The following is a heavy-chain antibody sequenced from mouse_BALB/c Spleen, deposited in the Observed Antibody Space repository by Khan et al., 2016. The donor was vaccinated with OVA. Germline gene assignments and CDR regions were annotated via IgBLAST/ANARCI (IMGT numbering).Heavy chain of an antibody. D-gene: IGHD4-1*01. J-gene: IGHJ3*01. V-gene: IGHV1S136*01. CDR3: AREASSWDFSFPY. CDR1: GYTFTNYV. CDR2: INPYNAGT. Sequence: VRLQQSGPELVEPGASVKMSCKASGYTFTNYVMHWVKQKPGQGLEWIGYINPYNAGTRYNEKFKGKATLTSDISSTPAYMELSSLTSEDSAVYYCAREASSWDFSFPYWGQGTLVTVSA.